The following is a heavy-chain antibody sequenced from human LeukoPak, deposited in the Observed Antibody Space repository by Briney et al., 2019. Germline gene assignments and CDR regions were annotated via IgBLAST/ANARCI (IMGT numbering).Heavy chain of an antibody. CDR3: ARDGDGYNLD. D-gene: IGHD5-24*01. V-gene: IGHV1-2*02. CDR1: GYTFTGYY. CDR2: INSNNGDT. Sequence: VASVKVSFKASGYTFTGYYLHWVRQAPGQGVEWVGGINSNNGDTHDAQNIQGRVTMTRDTSISTAYLELSRLGSDDTAVYYWARDGDGYNLDWGQGALVTVSS. J-gene: IGHJ4*02.